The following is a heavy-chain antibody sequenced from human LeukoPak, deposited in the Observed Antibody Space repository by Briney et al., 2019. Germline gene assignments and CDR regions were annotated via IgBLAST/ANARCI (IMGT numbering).Heavy chain of an antibody. Sequence: PSETLSLTCSVSGGSISSSTYSWGWIRQPPGKGLEWIGSFYYTGDTYYGPSLKSRVTISVDTSKNQFSLTLTSLTAADTAVYYCARLLPYCSDGICYFWEYFDSWGQGTLVTVSS. V-gene: IGHV4-39*01. J-gene: IGHJ4*02. D-gene: IGHD2-15*01. CDR2: FYYTGDT. CDR3: ARLLPYCSDGICYFWEYFDS. CDR1: GGSISSSTYS.